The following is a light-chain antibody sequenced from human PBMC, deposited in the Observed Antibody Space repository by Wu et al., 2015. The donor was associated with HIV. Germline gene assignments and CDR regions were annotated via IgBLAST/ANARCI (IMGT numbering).Light chain of an antibody. CDR3: QQYYSPLEGFT. Sequence: AIQMTQSPSSLSASVGDRVTITCRASQGIRNDLGWYQQKPGKAPKLLIYAASSLQSGVPSRFSGSGSGTDFTLTISSLQPEDFATYYCQQYYSPLEGFTFGPGTEVEI. CDR1: QGIRND. V-gene: IGKV1-6*01. CDR2: AAS. J-gene: IGKJ3*01.